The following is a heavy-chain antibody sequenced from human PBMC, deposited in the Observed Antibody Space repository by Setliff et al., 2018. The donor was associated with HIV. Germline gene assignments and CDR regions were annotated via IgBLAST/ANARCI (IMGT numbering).Heavy chain of an antibody. Sequence: SETLSLTCTVSGGSISTGGYYWSWIRQHPGKGLEWIGYIYNSGGTYYNPSLKSRVSISVDTSRNQFSLRLSSVTAADTAIYYCARVPTSSWYVTTQRTKEYFHHWGQGTLVTVSS. V-gene: IGHV4-31*03. CDR2: IYNSGGT. CDR1: GGSISTGGYY. D-gene: IGHD6-13*01. J-gene: IGHJ1*01. CDR3: ARVPTSSWYVTTQRTKEYFHH.